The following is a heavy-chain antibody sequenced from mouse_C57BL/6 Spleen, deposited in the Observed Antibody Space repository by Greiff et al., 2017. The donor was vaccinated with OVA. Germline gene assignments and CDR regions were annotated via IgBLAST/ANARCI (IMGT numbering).Heavy chain of an antibody. D-gene: IGHD1-1*01. CDR2: IDPSDSYT. CDR1: GYTFTSYW. CDR3: AHGSSSLDY. J-gene: IGHJ2*01. Sequence: QVQLQQPGAELVMPGASVKLSCKASGYTFTSYWMHWVKQRPGQGLEWIGEIDPSDSYTNYNQKFKGKSTLTVDKSSSTAYMHLSSLTSEDSAVYYCAHGSSSLDYWGQGTTLTVSS. V-gene: IGHV1-69*01.